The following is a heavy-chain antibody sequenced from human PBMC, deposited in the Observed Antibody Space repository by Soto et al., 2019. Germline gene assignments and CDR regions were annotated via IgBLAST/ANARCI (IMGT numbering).Heavy chain of an antibody. CDR1: GRPISSYY. CDR3: ARASWGIAARPNWFDP. D-gene: IGHD6-6*01. V-gene: IGHV4-59*01. Sequence: PPQTMPLTSTVSGRPISSYYWSSIRQRTGKGLEWIGYIYYSGNTNYNPSVKSRVTISVDTSKNQFSLKLSSVTAADTAVYYCARASWGIAARPNWFDPWGQGTVVTVSS. J-gene: IGHJ5*02. CDR2: IYYSGNT.